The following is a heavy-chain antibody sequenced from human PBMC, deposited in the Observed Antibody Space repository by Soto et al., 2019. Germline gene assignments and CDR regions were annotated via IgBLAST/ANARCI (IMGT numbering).Heavy chain of an antibody. J-gene: IGHJ6*02. V-gene: IGHV4-34*01. CDR2: INHSGST. D-gene: IGHD3-3*01. Sequence: SETLSLTCAVYGGSFSGYYWSRIRQPPGKGLEWIGEINHSGSTNYNPSLKSRVTISVGTSKNQFSLKLSSVTAADTAVYYCARSTWWGQRAEPNYDFWSGYYKPLYYYGMDVWGQGTTVTVSS. CDR1: GGSFSGYY. CDR3: ARSTWWGQRAEPNYDFWSGYYKPLYYYGMDV.